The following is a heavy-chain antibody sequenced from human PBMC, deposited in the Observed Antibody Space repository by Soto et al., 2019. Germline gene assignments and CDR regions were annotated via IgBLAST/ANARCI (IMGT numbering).Heavy chain of an antibody. CDR2: IIPIFGTA. J-gene: IGHJ6*02. CDR3: ARARSRITMIVVAGGYYYGMDV. Sequence: SVKVSCKASGGTFSSYAISCVRQAPGQGLEWMGGIIPIFGTANYAQKFQGRVTITADESTSTAYMELSSLRSEDTAVYYCARARSRITMIVVAGGYYYGMDVWGQGTTVTVSS. CDR1: GGTFSSYA. D-gene: IGHD3-22*01. V-gene: IGHV1-69*13.